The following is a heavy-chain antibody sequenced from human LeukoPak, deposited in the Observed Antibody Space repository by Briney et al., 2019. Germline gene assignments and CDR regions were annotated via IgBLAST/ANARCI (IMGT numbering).Heavy chain of an antibody. CDR1: GFTFSSYW. V-gene: IGHV3-7*01. D-gene: IGHD3-10*01. Sequence: GGSLRLSCAASGFTFSSYWMSWVRQAPGKGLEWVANIKQDGSEKYYGDSVKGRFTISRDNAKNSLYLQMNSLRAEDTAVYYCARDLATSGKYYYYYYMDVWGKGTTVTVSS. CDR2: IKQDGSEK. CDR3: ARDLATSGKYYYYYYMDV. J-gene: IGHJ6*03.